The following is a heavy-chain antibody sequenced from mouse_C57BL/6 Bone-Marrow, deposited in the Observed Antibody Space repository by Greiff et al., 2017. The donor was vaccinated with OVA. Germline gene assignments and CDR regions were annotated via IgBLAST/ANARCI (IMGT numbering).Heavy chain of an antibody. V-gene: IGHV1-26*01. Sequence: QLQQSGPELVKPGASVKISCKASGYTFTDYYMNWVKQSHGKSLEWIGDINPNNGGTSYNQKFKGKATLTVDKSSSTAYMELRSLTSEDSAVYYCAKAGGNWYFDVWGTGTTVTVSS. CDR3: AKAGGNWYFDV. CDR2: INPNNGGT. CDR1: GYTFTDYY. J-gene: IGHJ1*03.